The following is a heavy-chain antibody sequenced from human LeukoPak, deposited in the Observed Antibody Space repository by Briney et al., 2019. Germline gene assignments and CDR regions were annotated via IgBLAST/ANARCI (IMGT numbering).Heavy chain of an antibody. V-gene: IGHV1-46*01. CDR2: INLNGGST. CDR1: GYTFTTYS. Sequence: GASVKVSCKASGYTFTTYSMHWVRQAPGQGLEWMAIINLNGGSTDYTQKFQGRVTVTRDTSTSTVYMELSSLRSEDTAVYYCVRHNHMDVWGQGTTVTVSS. CDR3: VRHNHMDV. J-gene: IGHJ6*02.